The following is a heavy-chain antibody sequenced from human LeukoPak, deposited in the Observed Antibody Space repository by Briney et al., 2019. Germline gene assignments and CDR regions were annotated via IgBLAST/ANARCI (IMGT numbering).Heavy chain of an antibody. CDR2: INSGGTT. V-gene: IGHV3-66*01. Sequence: GGSLRLPCAASGFTVSSKYMAWVRQAPGKGLEWVSFINSGGTTNYADSVKGRFTISRDYSKNTLNLQMNSLRAEDTAVYYCATIVSDSSGWYHFDHWGQGALVTVSS. J-gene: IGHJ4*02. D-gene: IGHD6-19*01. CDR3: ATIVSDSSGWYHFDH. CDR1: GFTVSSKY.